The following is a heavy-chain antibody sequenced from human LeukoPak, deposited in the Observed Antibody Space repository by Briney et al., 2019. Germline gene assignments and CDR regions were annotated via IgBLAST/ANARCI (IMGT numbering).Heavy chain of an antibody. CDR3: ARAPPSSSWYNYYMDV. D-gene: IGHD6-13*01. V-gene: IGHV1-8*03. CDR1: GYTFTSYD. Sequence: ASVKVSCKASGYTFTSYDINWVRQATGQGLEWMGWMNPNSGNTGYAQKFQGRVTITRNTSISTAYMELSSLRSEDTAVYYCARAPPSSSWYNYYMDVWGKGTTVTVSS. CDR2: MNPNSGNT. J-gene: IGHJ6*03.